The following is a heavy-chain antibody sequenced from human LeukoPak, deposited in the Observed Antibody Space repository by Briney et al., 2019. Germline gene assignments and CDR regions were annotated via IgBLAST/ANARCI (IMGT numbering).Heavy chain of an antibody. CDR1: GGSISSYY. CDR3: ARQMATVTIWFDP. V-gene: IGHV4-59*08. CDR2: IYYSGST. J-gene: IGHJ5*02. D-gene: IGHD4-17*01. Sequence: SETLSLTCTASGGSISSYYWSWIRQPPGKGLEWIGYIYYSGSTNYNPSLKSRVTISVDTSKNQFSLKLSSVTAADTAVYYCARQMATVTIWFDPWGQGTLVTVSS.